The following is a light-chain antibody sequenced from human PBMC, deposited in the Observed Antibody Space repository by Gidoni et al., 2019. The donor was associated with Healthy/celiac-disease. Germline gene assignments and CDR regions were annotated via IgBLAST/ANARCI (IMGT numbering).Light chain of an antibody. J-gene: IGKJ3*01. CDR1: LSFSRN. Sequence: PALSFVSPWQRATFYCSASLSFSRNFALYQQKPGHAPSLLIDGASPRATVIPARFSGSGSGTYFTLTISSLQSEYFAVYYCQQYNNWPTFGPGTKVDIK. V-gene: IGKV3-15*01. CDR2: GAS. CDR3: QQYNNWPT.